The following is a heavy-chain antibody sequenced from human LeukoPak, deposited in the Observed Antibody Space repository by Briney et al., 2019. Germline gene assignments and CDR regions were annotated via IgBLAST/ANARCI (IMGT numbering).Heavy chain of an antibody. CDR2: IYYSGNT. V-gene: IGHV4-59*01. J-gene: IGHJ1*01. CDR3: AKHYDYYRPYFQD. Sequence: PSETLSLTCSVSGGSISSDYWSWIRQPPGKGLEWIGYIYYSGNTNYSPSLRSRVTISIGTSKNQFSLKLSSVTAADTAVYYCAKHYDYYRPYFQDWGQGALVTVSS. CDR1: GGSISSDY. D-gene: IGHD3-3*01.